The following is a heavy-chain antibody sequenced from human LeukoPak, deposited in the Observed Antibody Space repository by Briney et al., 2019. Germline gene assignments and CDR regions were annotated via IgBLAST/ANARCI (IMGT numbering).Heavy chain of an antibody. V-gene: IGHV3-23*01. D-gene: IGHD3-22*01. CDR1: GFTFSSYV. CDR2: ISGNGAST. CDR3: AKDRSNYYYDSSGYCFDY. Sequence: GGSLRLSCAASGFTFSSYVMTWVRQAPGKGLEWVSSISGNGASTYYADSVKGRFTISRDNSKNTLYLQMSSLRAEDTAVYYCAKDRSNYYYDSSGYCFDYWGQGSLVTVSS. J-gene: IGHJ4*02.